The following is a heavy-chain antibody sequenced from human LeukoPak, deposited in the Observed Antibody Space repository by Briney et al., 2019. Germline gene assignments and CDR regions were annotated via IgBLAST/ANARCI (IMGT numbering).Heavy chain of an antibody. V-gene: IGHV3-23*01. J-gene: IGHJ5*02. Sequence: PGGSLRLSCAASGFTFSSYAMSWVRQAPGKGLEWVSAISGSGGSTYYADSVKGRFTISRDNSKNTLYLQMNSLRAEDTAVYYCASMVGGFIRSWFAPGGQGTLVTVSS. CDR3: ASMVGGFIRSWFAP. CDR2: ISGSGGST. CDR1: GFTFSSYA. D-gene: IGHD3-10*01.